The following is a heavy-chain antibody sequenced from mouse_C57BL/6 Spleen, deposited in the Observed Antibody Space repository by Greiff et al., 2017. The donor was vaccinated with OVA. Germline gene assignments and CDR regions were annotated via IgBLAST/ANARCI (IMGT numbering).Heavy chain of an antibody. V-gene: IGHV1-15*01. CDR2: IDPETGGT. CDR1: GYTFTDYE. Sequence: VQLQQSGAELVRPGASVTLSCKASGYTFTDYEMHWVKQTPVHGLEWIGAIDPETGGTAYNQKFKGKAILTADKSPSTAYMELRSLTSEDSAVYYCTPGFYGGFAYWGQGTLVTVSA. CDR3: TPGFYGGFAY. J-gene: IGHJ3*01. D-gene: IGHD1-1*01.